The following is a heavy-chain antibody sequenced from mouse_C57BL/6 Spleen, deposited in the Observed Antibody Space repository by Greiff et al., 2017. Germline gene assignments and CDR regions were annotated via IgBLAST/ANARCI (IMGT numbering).Heavy chain of an antibody. CDR3: ASRVGYYGSSYYYAMDY. Sequence: VQLQQPGAELVKPGASVKLSCKASGYTFTSYWMHWVKQRPGQGLEWIGMIHPNSGSTNYNEKFKSKATLTVDKSSSTAYMQLSSLTSEDSAVYYCASRVGYYGSSYYYAMDYWGQGTSVTVSS. D-gene: IGHD1-1*01. CDR2: IHPNSGST. V-gene: IGHV1-64*01. CDR1: GYTFTSYW. J-gene: IGHJ4*01.